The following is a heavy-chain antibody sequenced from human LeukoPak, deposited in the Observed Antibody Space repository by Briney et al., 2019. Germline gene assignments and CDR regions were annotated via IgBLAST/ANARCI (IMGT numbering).Heavy chain of an antibody. J-gene: IGHJ4*02. Sequence: GGSLRLSCAASGFTFSSYWMSWVRQAPGKGLEWVANIKQDGSEKYVDSVKGRFTISRGNAKNSLYLQMNSLRAEDTAVYYCARQGGYSSSWADYWGQGTLVTVSS. D-gene: IGHD6-13*01. CDR3: ARQGGYSSSWADY. CDR1: GFTFSSYW. V-gene: IGHV3-7*01. CDR2: IKQDGSEK.